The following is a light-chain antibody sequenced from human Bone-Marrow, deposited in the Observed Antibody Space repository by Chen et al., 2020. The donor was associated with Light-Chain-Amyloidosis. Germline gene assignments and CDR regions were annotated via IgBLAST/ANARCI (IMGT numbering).Light chain of an antibody. CDR2: SAS. J-gene: IGKJ1*01. CDR1: QSVGSTY. Sequence: EIVLTQSPGTLSLSPGERATISCRASQSVGSTYVAWYQQKPGQAPRVLIYSASSRATDIPDRFRGSGSGTDFTLTINRLETEDFACYFCQQYDRFPWTFGQGTNVEIK. CDR3: QQYDRFPWT. V-gene: IGKV3-20*01.